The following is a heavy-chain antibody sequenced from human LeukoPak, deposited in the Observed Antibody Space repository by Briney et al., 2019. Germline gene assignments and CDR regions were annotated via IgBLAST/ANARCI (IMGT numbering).Heavy chain of an antibody. D-gene: IGHD1-26*01. CDR1: GFTFSSYA. Sequence: GGSLRLSCAASGFTFSSYAMSWVRQAPGKGLEWVSAISGSGGSTYYADSVKGRFTISRDNSKNTLYLQMNSLGAEDSAVYYCAKDGESGSYPDYWGQGTLVTVSS. CDR3: AKDGESGSYPDY. J-gene: IGHJ4*02. CDR2: ISGSGGST. V-gene: IGHV3-23*01.